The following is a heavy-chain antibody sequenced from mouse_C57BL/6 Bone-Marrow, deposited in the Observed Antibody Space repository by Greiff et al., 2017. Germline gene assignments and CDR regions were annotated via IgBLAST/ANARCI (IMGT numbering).Heavy chain of an antibody. J-gene: IGHJ3*01. D-gene: IGHD2-5*01. V-gene: IGHV1-15*01. Sequence: QVQLQQSGAELVRPGASVTLSCKASGYTFTDYEMHWVKQTPVHGLEWIGAIDPETGGTAYNQKFKGKAILTADKSSSTAYMELRSLTSEDSAVYYWTRRGIVIRFAYWGQGTLVTVSA. CDR1: GYTFTDYE. CDR2: IDPETGGT. CDR3: TRRGIVIRFAY.